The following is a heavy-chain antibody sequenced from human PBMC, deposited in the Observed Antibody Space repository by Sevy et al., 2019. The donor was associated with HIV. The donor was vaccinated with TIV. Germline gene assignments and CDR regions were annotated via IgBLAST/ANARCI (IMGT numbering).Heavy chain of an antibody. Sequence: ASVKVSCKVSRYTLTQLSMHWVRQVPGKGLEWMGSFDPEDDETIYAQKFQGRLTMTEDTSTDTAYMELSSLRSEDTAVYYCATTKDYYENSGDPFDYWGQGTVVTVSS. V-gene: IGHV1-24*01. J-gene: IGHJ4*02. CDR2: FDPEDDET. D-gene: IGHD3-22*01. CDR1: RYTLTQLS. CDR3: ATTKDYYENSGDPFDY.